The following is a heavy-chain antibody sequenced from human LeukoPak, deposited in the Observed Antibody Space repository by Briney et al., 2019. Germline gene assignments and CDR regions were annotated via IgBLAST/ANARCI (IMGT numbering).Heavy chain of an antibody. V-gene: IGHV1-8*01. CDR1: GYTFTSYD. Sequence: ASVKVSCKASGYTFTSYDINWVRQATGQGLEWMGWMNPNSGNTGYAQKFQGRVTMTRNTSISTAYMELSSLTSEDTAVYYCARDVTGYCSASDCYETYNWFDPWGQGTLVTVSS. CDR2: MNPNSGNT. J-gene: IGHJ5*02. D-gene: IGHD2-2*01. CDR3: ARDVTGYCSASDCYETYNWFDP.